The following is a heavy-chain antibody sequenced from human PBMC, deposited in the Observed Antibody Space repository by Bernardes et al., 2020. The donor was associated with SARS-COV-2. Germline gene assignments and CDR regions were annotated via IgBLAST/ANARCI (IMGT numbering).Heavy chain of an antibody. V-gene: IGHV4-39*07. CDR2: IYYSGST. J-gene: IGHJ4*02. D-gene: IGHD3-3*01. CDR1: GGSISSSSHY. Sequence: SETLSLTCTVSGGSISSSSHYWGWIRQPPGKGLEWIGSIYYSGSTYYNPSLKSRVTISVDTSKNQFSLKLSSVTAADTAVYYCARDRTIFGRPFDYWGQGTLVTVSS. CDR3: ARDRTIFGRPFDY.